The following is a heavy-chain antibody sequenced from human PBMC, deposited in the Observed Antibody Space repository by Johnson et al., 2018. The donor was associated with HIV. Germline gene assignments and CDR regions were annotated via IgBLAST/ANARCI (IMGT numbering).Heavy chain of an antibody. D-gene: IGHD1-26*01. CDR2: IALAGST. J-gene: IGHJ3*02. Sequence: VQVVESGGGLVQPGGSLRLSCAASGFTFRDYDMHWVRQATGKHLEWVSGIALAGSTYYADSVKGRFTISRDNSKNTLSLQMNSPRPEDTAVYYCARDRVGATTLDAFDIWGQGTMVTVSS. CDR3: ARDRVGATTLDAFDI. V-gene: IGHV3-66*02. CDR1: GFTFRDYD.